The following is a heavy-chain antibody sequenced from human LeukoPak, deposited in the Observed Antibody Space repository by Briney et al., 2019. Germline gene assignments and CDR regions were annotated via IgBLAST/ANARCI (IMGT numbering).Heavy chain of an antibody. V-gene: IGHV3-66*01. J-gene: IGHJ6*02. Sequence: GGSLRLSCAASGFTVSSNCMSWVRQAPGKGLEWVSVIYSGGSTYYADSVKGRFTISRDNSKNTLYLQMNSLSAEDTAVYYCARDSGSGSYYSYYYYYYGMDVWGQGTTVTVSS. CDR3: ARDSGSGSYYSYYYYYYGMDV. CDR2: IYSGGST. CDR1: GFTVSSNC. D-gene: IGHD3-10*01.